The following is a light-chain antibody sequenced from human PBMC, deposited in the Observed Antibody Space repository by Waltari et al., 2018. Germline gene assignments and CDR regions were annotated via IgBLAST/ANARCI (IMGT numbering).Light chain of an antibody. V-gene: IGKV1-9*01. CDR2: AAS. CDR3: QQLNSYPNT. CDR1: QGISSY. J-gene: IGKJ2*01. Sequence: DIQLTQSPSFLSASVGDRGTITCRASQGISSYLAWYQQKPGKAPKLLIYAASTLQSGVPSRFSGSGSGTEFTLTISSLQPEDFATYYCQQLNSYPNTFGQGTKLEIK.